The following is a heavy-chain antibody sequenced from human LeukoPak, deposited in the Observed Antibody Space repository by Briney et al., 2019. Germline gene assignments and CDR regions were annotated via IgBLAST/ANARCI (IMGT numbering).Heavy chain of an antibody. CDR1: GGTFSSYA. V-gene: IGHV1-69*01. CDR2: IIPIFGTA. Sequence: SVKVSCTSSGGTFSSYAIIWVRQAPGQGLEWMGGIIPIFGTANYAQKFQGRVTITADESTSTAYMELSSLRSEDTAVYYCARDPATDTMVRGEGVFNDYWGQGTLVTVSS. J-gene: IGHJ4*02. CDR3: ARDPATDTMVRGEGVFNDY. D-gene: IGHD3-10*01.